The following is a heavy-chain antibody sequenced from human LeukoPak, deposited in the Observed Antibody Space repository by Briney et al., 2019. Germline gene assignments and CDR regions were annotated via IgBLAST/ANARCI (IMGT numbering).Heavy chain of an antibody. CDR3: ARVPGDY. J-gene: IGHJ4*02. CDR1: GFTFSSYS. V-gene: IGHV3-21*01. CDR2: LSGSSTYI. Sequence: GGSLRLSCAASGFTFSSYSMNWVRQAPGKGLEWVSSLSGSSTYIYYADSVKDRFTISRDNAKNSLYLQMSSLRAEDTAVYYCARVPGDYWGQGTLVTVSS.